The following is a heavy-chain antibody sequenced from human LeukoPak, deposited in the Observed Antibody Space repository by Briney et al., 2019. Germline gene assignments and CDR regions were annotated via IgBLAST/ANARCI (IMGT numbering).Heavy chain of an antibody. J-gene: IGHJ4*02. D-gene: IGHD2-15*01. CDR1: GGTFISYA. V-gene: IGHV1-69*13. Sequence: SVKVSCKASGGTFISYAISWVRQAPGQGLEWMGGMIPIFGTANYAQKFQGRVTITADESTSTAYMELSSLRSEDTAVYYCASCSGGSCYPMGIGYWGQGTLVTVSS. CDR3: ASCSGGSCYPMGIGY. CDR2: MIPIFGTA.